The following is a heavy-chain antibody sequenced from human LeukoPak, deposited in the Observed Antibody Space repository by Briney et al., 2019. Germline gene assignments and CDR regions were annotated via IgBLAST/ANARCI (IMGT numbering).Heavy chain of an antibody. CDR1: GVTFISYS. D-gene: IGHD3-10*01. J-gene: IGHJ3*02. V-gene: IGHV3-21*01. Sequence: GGSLRLSCAVSGVTFISYSMNWVRQAPGKGLEWVSSISSSGSYIYYADSVKGRFTISRDNAQNSLYLQMNSLRAEHTAVYYCARSWRDGSGNYYPYDAFDNWGRGTMVTVSS. CDR3: ARSWRDGSGNYYPYDAFDN. CDR2: ISSSGSYI.